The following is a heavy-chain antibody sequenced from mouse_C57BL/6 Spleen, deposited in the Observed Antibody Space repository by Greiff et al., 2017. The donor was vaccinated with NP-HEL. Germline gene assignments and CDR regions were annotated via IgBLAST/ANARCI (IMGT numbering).Heavy chain of an antibody. D-gene: IGHD1-1*01. CDR2: IDPENGDT. V-gene: IGHV14-4*01. CDR3: TTYYGSSSFAD. J-gene: IGHJ3*01. Sequence: VQLQQSGAELVRPGASVKLSCTASGFNIKDDYMHWVKQRPEQGLEWIGWIDPENGDTEYASKFQGKATITADTSSNTAYLQLSSLTSEDTAVYYCTTYYGSSSFADWGQGTLVTVSA. CDR1: GFNIKDDY.